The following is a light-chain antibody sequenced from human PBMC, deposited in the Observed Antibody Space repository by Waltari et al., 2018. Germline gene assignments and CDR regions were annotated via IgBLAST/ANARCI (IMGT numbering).Light chain of an antibody. CDR1: QTVLYSSNNKNY. V-gene: IGKV4-1*01. CDR2: WAS. J-gene: IGKJ1*01. CDR3: QQYYSTPWT. Sequence: DIVMTQSPDSLAVSLGERATFNCKSSQTVLYSSNNKNYLSWYQQKPGQPPKLLIYWASTRQSVVPDRVSGSGSGTDFTLTISSLQTEDVAVYYCQQYYSTPWTFGQGTKVEIK.